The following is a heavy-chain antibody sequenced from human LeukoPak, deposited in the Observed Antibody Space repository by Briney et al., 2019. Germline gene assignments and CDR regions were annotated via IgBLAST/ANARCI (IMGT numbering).Heavy chain of an antibody. D-gene: IGHD6-13*01. J-gene: IGHJ4*02. CDR1: GGSFSGYY. Sequence: PSETLSLTCAVYGGSFSGYYWSWIRQPPGKGLEWIGRIYTSGSTNYNPSLKSRVTMSVDTSKNQFSLKLSSVTAADTAVYYCARDGSSSWTFDYWGQGTLVAVSS. CDR3: ARDGSSSWTFDY. V-gene: IGHV4-4*07. CDR2: IYTSGST.